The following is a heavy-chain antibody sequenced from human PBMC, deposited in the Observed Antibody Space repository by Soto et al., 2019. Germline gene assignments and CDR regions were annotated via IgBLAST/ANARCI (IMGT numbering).Heavy chain of an antibody. CDR1: GFTFTRYS. CDR3: ARESEDLTSNFDY. J-gene: IGHJ4*02. Sequence: EVQLVESGGGLVKPGGSLSLSCAASGFTFTRYSMNWVRQAPGKGLEWVSSISSTTNYIYYADSMKGRFTVSRDNAKNSVYLEMNSLSAEDTAVYYCARESEDLTSNFDYWGQGTLVTVSS. CDR2: ISSTTNYI. V-gene: IGHV3-21*01.